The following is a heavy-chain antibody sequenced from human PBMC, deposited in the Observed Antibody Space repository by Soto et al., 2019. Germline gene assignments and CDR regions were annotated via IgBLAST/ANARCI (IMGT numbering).Heavy chain of an antibody. CDR2: ISGSGSNT. D-gene: IGHD3-9*01. Sequence: PGGSLRLCCAASGFTASSYAMSWVRQAPGKGLEWVSAISGSGSNTYYADSVKGLFTFSRDNSKSTLFLQMNSLRAEDTAVYYCAKALPYFVWLVRPWHAMDVWGQGTTVTISS. CDR3: AKALPYFVWLVRPWHAMDV. V-gene: IGHV3-23*01. J-gene: IGHJ6*02. CDR1: GFTASSYA.